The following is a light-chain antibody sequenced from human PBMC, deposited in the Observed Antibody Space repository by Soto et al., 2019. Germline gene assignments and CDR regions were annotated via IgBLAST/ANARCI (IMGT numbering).Light chain of an antibody. Sequence: EIVLTQSPGTLSLSPGERATLSFRASQSVSSSYLAWYQQKPGQAPRLLIYGASSRATDIPDRFSGSGSGTDFTLTISRLEPEDFAVYYCQQYGSSLLTFGGGTKVDIK. CDR1: QSVSSSY. CDR2: GAS. J-gene: IGKJ4*01. V-gene: IGKV3-20*01. CDR3: QQYGSSLLT.